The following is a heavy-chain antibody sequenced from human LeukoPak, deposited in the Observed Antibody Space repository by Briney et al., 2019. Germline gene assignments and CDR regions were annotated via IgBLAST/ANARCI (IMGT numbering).Heavy chain of an antibody. CDR2: IIPIFGTA. D-gene: IGHD2-8*02. Sequence: SVKVSCKASGGTFSSYAISWVRQAPGQGLEWMGGIIPIFGTAIYAQKFQGRVTITADESTSTAYMELSSLRSEDTAVYYCARGPLVPAYYYYYYYMDVWGKGTTVTVSS. J-gene: IGHJ6*03. CDR3: ARGPLVPAYYYYYYYMDV. V-gene: IGHV1-69*01. CDR1: GGTFSSYA.